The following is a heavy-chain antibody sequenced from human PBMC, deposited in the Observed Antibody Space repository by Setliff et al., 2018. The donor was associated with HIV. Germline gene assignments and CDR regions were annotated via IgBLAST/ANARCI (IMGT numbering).Heavy chain of an antibody. V-gene: IGHV4-59*11. CDR1: GGSISSHY. J-gene: IGHJ6*03. CDR2: IYYTGST. D-gene: IGHD5-18*01. Sequence: PSETLSLTCTVSGGSISSHYWSWIRQPPGKGLEWIGYIYYTGSTSYNPSLKSRVTMSVDTSKNQFSLKLTSVTAADTAVYYCARAEGSYGPFYYYYYYMDVWGKGTTVTVSS. CDR3: ARAEGSYGPFYYYYYYMDV.